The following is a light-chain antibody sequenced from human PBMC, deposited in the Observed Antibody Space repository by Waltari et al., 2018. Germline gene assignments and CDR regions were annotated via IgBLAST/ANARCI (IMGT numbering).Light chain of an antibody. J-gene: IGLJ3*02. V-gene: IGLV2-11*01. Sequence: QSALTQPRSVSGSPGQSVTISCTGTSSDVGTYNYVSWYQQHPGKAPKFMIYDVSQRPAGVPVRFSGSKSGNTASLTISGLQAEDEADYYCCSYAGRYTWVFGGGTKVTVL. CDR3: CSYAGRYTWV. CDR1: SSDVGTYNY. CDR2: DVS.